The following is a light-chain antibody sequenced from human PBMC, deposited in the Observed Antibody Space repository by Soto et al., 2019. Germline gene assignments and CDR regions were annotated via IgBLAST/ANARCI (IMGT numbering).Light chain of an antibody. CDR2: AAS. V-gene: IGKV1-39*01. CDR3: QESYRTPRP. Sequence: DIQMTQSPSSLSASVGDRVTITCRASQTINAYLNWYQQKPGKAPTLLIYAASSLQSGVPSRFSGSGSGTDFTLTISSLQPADFATYYCQESYRTPRPFGQGTRLEI. CDR1: QTINAY. J-gene: IGKJ2*01.